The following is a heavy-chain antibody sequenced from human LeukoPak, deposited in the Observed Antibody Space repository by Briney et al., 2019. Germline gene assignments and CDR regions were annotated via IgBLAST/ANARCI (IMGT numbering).Heavy chain of an antibody. CDR2: INPNSGGT. V-gene: IGHV1-2*02. J-gene: IGHJ4*02. CDR1: GYTFTGYY. Sequence: ASVKVSCKASGYTFTGYYMHWVRQAPGQGLEWMGWINPNSGGTNYAQKFQGRVTMTRDTSISTAYMELSRLRSDDTAVYYCARDDGSGSYYKSWYFDYWGQGTLVTVSS. D-gene: IGHD3-10*01. CDR3: ARDDGSGSYYKSWYFDY.